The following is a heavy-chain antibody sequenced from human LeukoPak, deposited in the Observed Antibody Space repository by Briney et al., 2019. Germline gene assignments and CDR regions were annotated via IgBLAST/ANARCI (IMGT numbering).Heavy chain of an antibody. D-gene: IGHD3-22*01. CDR1: GFTFSSYA. J-gene: IGHJ4*02. Sequence: GGSLRLSCAASGFTFSSYAMSWVRQAPGKGLEWVSAISGSGGSTYYADSVKGRFTISRDNSKNTLYLQMNSLRAEDTAVYYCARDTYYYDSSGYSVIDYWGQGTLVTVSS. V-gene: IGHV3-23*01. CDR3: ARDTYYYDSSGYSVIDY. CDR2: ISGSGGST.